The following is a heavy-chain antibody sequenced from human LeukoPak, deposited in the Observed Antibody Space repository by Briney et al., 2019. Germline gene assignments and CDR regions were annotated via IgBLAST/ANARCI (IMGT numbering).Heavy chain of an antibody. CDR3: ARGGSSKIAARRGVFDY. CDR1: GGTFSSYV. D-gene: IGHD6-6*01. Sequence: SVKVSCKASGGTFSSYVISWVRQAPGQGLEWMGGIIPIFGTANYAQKFQGRVTITADESTSTAYMELSSLRSEDTAVYYCARGGSSKIAARRGVFDYWGQGTLVTVSS. J-gene: IGHJ4*02. V-gene: IGHV1-69*13. CDR2: IIPIFGTA.